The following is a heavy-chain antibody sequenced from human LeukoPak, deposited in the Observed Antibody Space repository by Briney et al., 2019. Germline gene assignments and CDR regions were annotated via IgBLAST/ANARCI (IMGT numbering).Heavy chain of an antibody. CDR1: GFTFSSYS. Sequence: GGSLRLSCAASGFTFSSYSMNWVRQAPGKGLEWVSSISSSSSYIYYADSVKGRFTISRDNAKNSLYLQMNSLRAEDTAVYYCARSETYYYDSSGFGLDYWGQGTLVTVSP. V-gene: IGHV3-21*01. CDR2: ISSSSSYI. D-gene: IGHD3-22*01. J-gene: IGHJ4*02. CDR3: ARSETYYYDSSGFGLDY.